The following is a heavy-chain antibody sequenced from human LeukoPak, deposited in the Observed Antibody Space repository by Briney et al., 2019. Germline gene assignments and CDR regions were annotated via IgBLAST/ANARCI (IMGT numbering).Heavy chain of an antibody. CDR1: GGSISSYY. D-gene: IGHD6-6*01. V-gene: IGHV4-59*12. CDR2: IYYSGST. CDR3: ARDRPYYYGMDV. Sequence: PSETLSLTCTVSGGSISSYYWSWIRQPPGKGLEWIGYIYYSGSTNYNPSLKSRVTISVDTSKNQFSLKLSSVTAADTAVYYCARDRPYYYGMDVWGQGTTVTVS. J-gene: IGHJ6*02.